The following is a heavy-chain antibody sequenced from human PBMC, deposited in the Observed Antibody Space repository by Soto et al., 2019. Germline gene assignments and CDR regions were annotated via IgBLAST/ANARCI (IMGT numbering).Heavy chain of an antibody. D-gene: IGHD2-15*01. Sequence: GGSLRLSCSASGFIFSESTISWVRQAPGKGLEAISAVSTSGRSTYYADSVKDRFTISRDNSKNTLFLQMGSLRPEDTAIYYCVKQAHGLDGVAFDYWGQETQVTVSS. CDR2: VSTSGRST. J-gene: IGHJ4*02. CDR3: VKQAHGLDGVAFDY. V-gene: IGHV3-64D*06. CDR1: GFIFSEST.